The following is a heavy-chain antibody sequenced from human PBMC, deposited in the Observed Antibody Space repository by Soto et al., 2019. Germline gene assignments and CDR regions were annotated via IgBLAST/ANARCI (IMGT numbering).Heavy chain of an antibody. V-gene: IGHV3-30-3*01. Sequence: GGSLRLSCAASGFTSSSYAMHWVRQAPGKGLEWVAVISYDGSNKYYADSVKGRFTISRDNSKNTLYLQMNSLRAEDTAVYYCASLAVAAPERPKDHWGQGTLVTV. D-gene: IGHD6-19*01. CDR3: ASLAVAAPERPKDH. J-gene: IGHJ4*02. CDR2: ISYDGSNK. CDR1: GFTSSSYA.